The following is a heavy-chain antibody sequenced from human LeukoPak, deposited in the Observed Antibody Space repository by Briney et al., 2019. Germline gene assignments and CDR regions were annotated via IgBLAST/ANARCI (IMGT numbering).Heavy chain of an antibody. CDR2: ILKDGSDA. J-gene: IGHJ4*02. Sequence: GGSLRLSCTASAFTFNNFPMHWVRQAPGKGLEWVTLILKDGSDAFYADSVKGRFTISRDNSENTLFLQMNSLRAEDTAIYYCARDFHYFFDYCGQGTLVTVSS. CDR3: ARDFHYFFDY. D-gene: IGHD3-9*01. V-gene: IGHV3-30-3*01. CDR1: AFTFNNFP.